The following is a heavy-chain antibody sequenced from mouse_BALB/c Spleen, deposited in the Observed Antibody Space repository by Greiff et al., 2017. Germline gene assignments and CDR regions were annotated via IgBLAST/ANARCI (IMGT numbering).Heavy chain of an antibody. J-gene: IGHJ4*01. V-gene: IGHV5-6-5*01. CDR1: GFTFSSYA. D-gene: IGHD1-1*01. CDR3: ARGRNYYGSSWGYAMDY. CDR2: ISSGGST. Sequence: EVQGVESGGGLVKPGGSLKLSCAASGFTFSSYAMSWVRQTPEKRLEWVASISSGGSTYYPDSVKGRFTISRDNARNILYLQMSSLRSEDTAMYYCARGRNYYGSSWGYAMDYWGQGTSVTVSS.